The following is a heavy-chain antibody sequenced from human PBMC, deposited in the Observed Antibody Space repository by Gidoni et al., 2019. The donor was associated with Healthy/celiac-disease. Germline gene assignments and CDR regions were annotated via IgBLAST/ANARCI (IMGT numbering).Heavy chain of an antibody. Sequence: QVQLQESGPGLVKPSQTLSLTCTVSGGSIRSGDYYWSWIRQPPGKGLEWIGYIYYSGSTYYNPSLMSRVTISVDTSKNQFSLKLSSVTAADTAVYYCARTTTVTTRSYYYYYGMDVWGQGTTVTVSS. CDR1: GGSIRSGDYY. CDR3: ARTTTVTTRSYYYYYGMDV. J-gene: IGHJ6*02. V-gene: IGHV4-30-4*01. D-gene: IGHD4-17*01. CDR2: IYYSGST.